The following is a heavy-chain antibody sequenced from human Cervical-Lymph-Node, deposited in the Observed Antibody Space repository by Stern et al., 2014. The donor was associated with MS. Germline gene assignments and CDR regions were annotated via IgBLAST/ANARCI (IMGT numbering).Heavy chain of an antibody. CDR2: INPRGGRT. D-gene: IGHD2/OR15-2a*01. CDR3: ARQNYYNGMDV. V-gene: IGHV1-46*01. Sequence: VQLVESGAEVKKPGASVKVSCKASGYTFTRDYMHWVRLAPGQGREWMGIINPRGGRTSYAQKFQSRVHSTRDTSTSTVHTELSSLRSEDTAVYYCARQNYYNGMDVWGQGTTVIVSS. J-gene: IGHJ6*02. CDR1: GYTFTRDY.